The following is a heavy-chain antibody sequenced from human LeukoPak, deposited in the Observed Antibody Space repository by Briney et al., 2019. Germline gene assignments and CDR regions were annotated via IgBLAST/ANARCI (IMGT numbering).Heavy chain of an antibody. CDR2: MNPNSGNT. V-gene: IGHV1-8*01. Sequence: GASVKVSCKASGYIFTSYDINWVRQATGQGLEWMGWMNPNSGNTGYAQKFQGRVTMTRNTSISTTYMELSSLRSDDTAVYYCARDGAASGHWRAFDIWGQGTMVTVSS. D-gene: IGHD5-12*01. CDR1: GYIFTSYD. CDR3: ARDGAASGHWRAFDI. J-gene: IGHJ3*02.